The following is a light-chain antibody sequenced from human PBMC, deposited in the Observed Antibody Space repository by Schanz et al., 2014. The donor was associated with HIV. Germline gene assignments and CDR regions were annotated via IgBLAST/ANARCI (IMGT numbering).Light chain of an antibody. CDR2: KAS. CDR3: LQDYSYPYT. V-gene: IGKV1-5*03. CDR1: QSMSSW. Sequence: DIQMTQSPSTLSASVGDRVTITCRASQSMSSWLAWYQQKPGKAPKLLISKASNLESGVPSRFSGSGSGTEFTLTISSLQPDDFATYYCLQDYSYPYTFGQGTKLEI. J-gene: IGKJ2*01.